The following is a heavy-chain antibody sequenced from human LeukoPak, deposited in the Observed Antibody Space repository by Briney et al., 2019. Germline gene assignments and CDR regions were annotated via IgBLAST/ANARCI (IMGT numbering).Heavy chain of an antibody. CDR1: GGTFSSYA. CDR2: IIPILGIA. D-gene: IGHD1-26*01. CDR3: ARVSLRSYYLDGP. V-gene: IGHV1-69*04. Sequence: SVKVSCKASGGTFSSYAISWVRQAPGQGLEWMGRIIPILGIANYAQKFRGRVTITADKSTSTAYMELSSLRSEDTAVYYCARVSLRSYYLDGPWGQGTLVTVSS. J-gene: IGHJ5*02.